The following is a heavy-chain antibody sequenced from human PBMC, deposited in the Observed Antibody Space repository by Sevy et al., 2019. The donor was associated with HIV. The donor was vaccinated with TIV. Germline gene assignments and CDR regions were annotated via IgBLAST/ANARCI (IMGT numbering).Heavy chain of an antibody. CDR2: ISYDGSNK. CDR1: VFTFSSYG. D-gene: IGHD1-26*01. Sequence: GESLKISCAASVFTFSSYGMHWVRQAPGKGLEWVAVISYDGSNKYYADSVKGRFTISRDNSKNTLYLQMNSLRAEDTAVYYCAKDRVGAAGVNWGQGTLVTVSS. CDR3: AKDRVGAAGVN. J-gene: IGHJ4*02. V-gene: IGHV3-30*18.